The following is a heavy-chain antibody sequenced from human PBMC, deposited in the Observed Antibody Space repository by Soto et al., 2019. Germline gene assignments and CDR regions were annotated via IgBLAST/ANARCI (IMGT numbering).Heavy chain of an antibody. Sequence: PVGSLRLSCAASGFTFSSYGMHWVRQAPGKGLEWVAVISYDGSNKYFADSVKGRFTISRDNSKNTLYLQMNSLRAEDTAVYYCAKSRTTIFPLSPEDYYMDVWGKGTTVTVSS. CDR1: GFTFSSYG. J-gene: IGHJ6*03. V-gene: IGHV3-30*18. CDR3: AKSRTTIFPLSPEDYYMDV. CDR2: ISYDGSNK. D-gene: IGHD3-3*01.